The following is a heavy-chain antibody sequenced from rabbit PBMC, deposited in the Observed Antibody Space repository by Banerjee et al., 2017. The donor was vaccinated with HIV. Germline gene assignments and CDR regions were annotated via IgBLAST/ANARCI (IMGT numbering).Heavy chain of an antibody. J-gene: IGHJ4*01. CDR3: ARGGGYAGYGYALNL. V-gene: IGHV1S45*01. CDR1: GFSFSSVYW. D-gene: IGHD6-1*01. CDR2: IYTGSGGSA. Sequence: QQQLEESGGGLVKPGASLTLTCTASGFSFSSVYWICWVRQAPGKGLEWIACIYTGSGGSAYYASRAKGRFTISKTSSTTLTLQMTSLTAADTATYFCARGGGYAGYGYALNLWGPGTLVTVS.